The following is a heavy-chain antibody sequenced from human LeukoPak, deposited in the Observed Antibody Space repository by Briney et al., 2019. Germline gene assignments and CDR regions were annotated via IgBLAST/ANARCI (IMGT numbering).Heavy chain of an antibody. CDR1: GGSISSSSYY. CDR2: IYYSGST. Sequence: PSETLSLTCTVSGGSISSSSYYWGWIRQPPGKGLEWIGSIYYSGSTYYNPSLKSRVTISVDTSKNQFSLKLSSVTAADTAVYYCARDTLDYYDSSGYPGIWGQGTMVTVSS. CDR3: ARDTLDYYDSSGYPGI. J-gene: IGHJ3*02. D-gene: IGHD3-22*01. V-gene: IGHV4-39*07.